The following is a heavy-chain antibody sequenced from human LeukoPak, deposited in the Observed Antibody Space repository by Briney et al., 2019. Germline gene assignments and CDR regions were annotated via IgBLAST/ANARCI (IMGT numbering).Heavy chain of an antibody. CDR2: IRDSGSST. V-gene: IGHV3-23*01. CDR3: AKYGPQDSGSSHFDY. J-gene: IGHJ4*02. D-gene: IGHD1-26*01. Sequence: GGCLRLSCVPSVFTFSSYSMSWVRQAPGKGLEWVSAIRDSGSSTHYADSVKGRFTTSRDNSKNTLFLQMNSLRAEDTAIYYCAKYGPQDSGSSHFDYWGQGALVTVSS. CDR1: VFTFSSYS.